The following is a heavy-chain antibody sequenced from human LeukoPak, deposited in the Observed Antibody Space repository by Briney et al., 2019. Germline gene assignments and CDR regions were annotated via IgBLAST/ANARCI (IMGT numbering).Heavy chain of an antibody. CDR2: ISPIFGIA. Sequence: SVKVSCKASGCTFSSYSISWVRQAPGQGLEWMGRISPIFGIANYAQEFQGRVTITADKSTSTAYMELSSLRSEDTAVYYCARSPDYDSSGDVWFDPWGQGTLVTVSS. CDR1: GCTFSSYS. V-gene: IGHV1-69*02. D-gene: IGHD3-22*01. J-gene: IGHJ5*02. CDR3: ARSPDYDSSGDVWFDP.